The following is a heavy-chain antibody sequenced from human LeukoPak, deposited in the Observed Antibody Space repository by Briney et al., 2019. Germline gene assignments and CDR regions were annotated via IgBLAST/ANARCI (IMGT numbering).Heavy chain of an antibody. CDR1: GYIFNGYY. CDR3: ARDRFRTVTVHYYYYYGMDV. J-gene: IGHJ6*02. CDR2: ISAYNGNT. V-gene: IGHV1-18*04. Sequence: ASVKVSCKTSGYIFNGYYAHWVRQAPGQGLEWMGWISAYNGNTNYAQKLQGRVTMTTDTSTSTAYMELRSLRSDDTAVYYCARDRFRTVTVHYYYYYGMDVWGQGTTVTVSS. D-gene: IGHD4-17*01.